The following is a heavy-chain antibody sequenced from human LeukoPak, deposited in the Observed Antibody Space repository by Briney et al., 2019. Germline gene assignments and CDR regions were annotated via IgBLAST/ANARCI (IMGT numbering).Heavy chain of an antibody. CDR2: ISCQSGKT. V-gene: IGHV1-18*04. CDR1: GYTFSSYG. CDR3: ARDLPFEGLLEWLLEY. D-gene: IGHD3-3*01. Sequence: ASVKVSCKASGYTFSSYGITWVRQAPGQGLEGMGWISCQSGKTKYAQKFEHRFTMTIDILTTTAYMEVTSLTSDDTAVYYCARDLPFEGLLEWLLEYWGQGTLVTVSS. J-gene: IGHJ4*02.